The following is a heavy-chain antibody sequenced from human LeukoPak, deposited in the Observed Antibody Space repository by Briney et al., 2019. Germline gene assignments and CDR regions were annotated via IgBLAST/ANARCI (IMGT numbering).Heavy chain of an antibody. Sequence: GGSLTLLCAVSRFTFSIYAMSWVRQAPGKGLECVSSISGGGLKTYYADSVKGQFTISRDNSKNTLYLQMNSLRAEDTAVYYCAGTMQLDFWGQGTLVTVSS. CDR3: AGTMQLDF. D-gene: IGHD1-1*01. J-gene: IGHJ4*02. V-gene: IGHV3-23*01. CDR1: RFTFSIYA. CDR2: ISGGGLKT.